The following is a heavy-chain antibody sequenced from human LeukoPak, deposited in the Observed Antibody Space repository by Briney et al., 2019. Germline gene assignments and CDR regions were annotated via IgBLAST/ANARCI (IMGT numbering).Heavy chain of an antibody. D-gene: IGHD1-26*01. J-gene: IGHJ4*02. Sequence: PSETLSLTCTVSGGSTSSYYWSWIRQPPGKGLEWIGYIYYSGSTNYNPSLKSRVTISVDTSKNQFSLKLSSVTAADTAVYYCARLSVGATVADYWGQGTLVTVSS. CDR1: GGSTSSYY. V-gene: IGHV4-59*08. CDR2: IYYSGST. CDR3: ARLSVGATVADY.